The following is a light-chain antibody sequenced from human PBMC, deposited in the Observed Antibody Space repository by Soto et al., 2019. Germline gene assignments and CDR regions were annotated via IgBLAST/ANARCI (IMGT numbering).Light chain of an antibody. J-gene: IGKJ1*01. Sequence: DIQMTQSPSTLSASVGDRVTITCRASQSISGWLAWYQQKPGKAPKLLICDASSLESGVPSRFSGSGSGTDFTLTISSLQPDDFATYYCQQYNSYSRMFGQGTKVEIK. CDR2: DAS. CDR3: QQYNSYSRM. V-gene: IGKV1-5*01. CDR1: QSISGW.